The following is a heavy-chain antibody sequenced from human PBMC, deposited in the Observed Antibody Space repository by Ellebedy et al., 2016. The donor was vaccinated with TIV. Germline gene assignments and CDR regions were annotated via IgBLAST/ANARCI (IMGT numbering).Heavy chain of an antibody. CDR3: ARQPDMQGRGLDY. CDR2: INPDSGST. Sequence: ASVKVSCKASGYTFTGYYIHWVRQAPGQGLEWMGWINPDSGSTNYAQKFQGRVTMTRDTSISAAYMELSRLRSDDTAVYSCARQPDMQGRGLDYWGQGTLVTVSS. CDR1: GYTFTGYY. V-gene: IGHV1-2*02. D-gene: IGHD1-14*01. J-gene: IGHJ4*02.